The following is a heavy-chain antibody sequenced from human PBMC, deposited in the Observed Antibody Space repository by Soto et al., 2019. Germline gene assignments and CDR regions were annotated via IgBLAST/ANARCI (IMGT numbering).Heavy chain of an antibody. D-gene: IGHD3-22*01. CDR2: INAGNGNT. CDR3: ARGSGYYYWDDY. V-gene: IGHV1-3*05. Sequence: QVQLVQSGAEEKKPGASVKVSCKASGYTFTSYAMHWVRQAPGQRLEWMGWINAGNGNTKYSQKFQGRVTITRDTSASTAYMDLSSLRSEHTAVYYCARGSGYYYWDDYWGQGTLVTVSS. CDR1: GYTFTSYA. J-gene: IGHJ4*02.